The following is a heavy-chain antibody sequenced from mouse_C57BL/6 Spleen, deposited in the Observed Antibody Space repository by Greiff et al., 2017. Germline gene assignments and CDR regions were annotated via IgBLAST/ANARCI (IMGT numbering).Heavy chain of an antibody. Sequence: QVQLQQPGAELVMPGASVKLSCKASGYTFTSYWMHWVKQRPGQGLEWIGEIDPSDSYTNYNQKFKGKSTLTVDKSSSTAYMQLSSLTSEDSAVYYCARRDGYDPYWYFDVWGTGTTVTVSS. CDR3: ARRDGYDPYWYFDV. J-gene: IGHJ1*03. V-gene: IGHV1-69*01. D-gene: IGHD2-2*01. CDR2: IDPSDSYT. CDR1: GYTFTSYW.